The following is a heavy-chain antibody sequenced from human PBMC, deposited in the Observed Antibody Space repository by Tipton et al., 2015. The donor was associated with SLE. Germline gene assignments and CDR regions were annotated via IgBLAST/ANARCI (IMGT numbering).Heavy chain of an antibody. CDR1: GGSISSYY. D-gene: IGHD6-13*01. J-gene: IGHJ4*02. CDR3: ARDGPHSSSSR. V-gene: IGHV4-59*12. CDR2: IYYSGST. Sequence: TLSLTCTVSGGSISSYYWSWIRQPPGKGLEWIGYIYYSGSTYYNPSLKSRVTISVDTSKNQFSLKLSSVTAADTAVYYCARDGPHSSSSRWGQGTLVTVSS.